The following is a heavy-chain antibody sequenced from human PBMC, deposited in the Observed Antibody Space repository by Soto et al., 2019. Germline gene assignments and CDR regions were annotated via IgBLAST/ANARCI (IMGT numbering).Heavy chain of an antibody. V-gene: IGHV1-46*01. CDR1: GYTFTSYY. Sequence: GASVKVSCKASGYTFTSYYMHWVRQAPGQGLEWMGIINPSGGSTSYAQKFQGRVTMTGDTSTNTVYMELSSLRSEDTAVYYCARNLDIVVAFYYGMDVWGQGTTVTVSS. CDR2: INPSGGST. J-gene: IGHJ6*02. CDR3: ARNLDIVVAFYYGMDV. D-gene: IGHD2-2*01.